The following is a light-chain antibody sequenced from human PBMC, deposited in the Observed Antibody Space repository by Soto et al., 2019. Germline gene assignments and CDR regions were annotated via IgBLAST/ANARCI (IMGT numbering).Light chain of an antibody. J-gene: IGKJ2*01. V-gene: IGKV3-11*01. Sequence: EVVLTQSPATLSLSPGERATLSCRASQSVRNYLAWYQQKPGQAPRLLIYDASNRATGIPGRFSGSGSGTDFTLTISSLEPEDFAVYYCQQRNHWYTFGQGTRLEI. CDR1: QSVRNY. CDR3: QQRNHWYT. CDR2: DAS.